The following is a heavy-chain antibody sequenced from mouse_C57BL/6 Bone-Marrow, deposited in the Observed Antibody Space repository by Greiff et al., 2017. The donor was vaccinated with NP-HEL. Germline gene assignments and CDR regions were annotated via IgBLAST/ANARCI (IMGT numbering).Heavy chain of an antibody. J-gene: IGHJ2*01. D-gene: IGHD2-4*01. V-gene: IGHV1-22*01. CDR2: INPNNGGT. CDR3: ARSGYYDYDVDY. Sequence: EVQRVESGPELVKPGASVKMSCKASGYTFTDYNMHWVKQSHGKSLEWIGYINPNNGGTSYNQKFKGKATLTVNKSSSTAYMELRSLTSEDSAVYYCARSGYYDYDVDYWGQGTTLTVSS. CDR1: GYTFTDYN.